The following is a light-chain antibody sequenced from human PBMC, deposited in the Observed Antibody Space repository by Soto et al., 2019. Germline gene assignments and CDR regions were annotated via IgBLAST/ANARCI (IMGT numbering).Light chain of an antibody. Sequence: DSVMTQSPDSLPVSMGERATINCKSSQSVLYSSNNRNYLAWYQQKPGQPPKLLIYWASTRESGVPDRFSGSGSGTDFTLTISSLQAEDVAVYYCQQYYSPLWTFGQGTKVDI. CDR1: QSVLYSSNNRNY. V-gene: IGKV4-1*01. CDR3: QQYYSPLWT. J-gene: IGKJ1*01. CDR2: WAS.